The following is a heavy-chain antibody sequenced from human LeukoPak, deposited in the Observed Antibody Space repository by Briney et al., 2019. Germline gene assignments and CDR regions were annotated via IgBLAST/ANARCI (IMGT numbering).Heavy chain of an antibody. CDR1: GGSISSYY. Sequence: SETLSLTCTVSGGSISSYYWSWIRQPPGKGLEWIGYIYYSGSTNYNPSLKSRVTISVDTSKNQFSLKLSSVTAADTAVYYCARDLEDWDAFDIWGQGTMVTVSS. CDR2: IYYSGST. CDR3: ARDLEDWDAFDI. V-gene: IGHV4-59*12. J-gene: IGHJ3*02. D-gene: IGHD1-1*01.